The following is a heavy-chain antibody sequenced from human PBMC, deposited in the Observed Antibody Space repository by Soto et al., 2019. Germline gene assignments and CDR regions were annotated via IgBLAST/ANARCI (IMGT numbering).Heavy chain of an antibody. CDR2: IYYSGNT. CDR1: CGPINSDAYF. J-gene: IGHJ3*01. D-gene: IGHD3-16*01. CDR3: AIASAITHETLA. Sequence: TLSLTCTVSCGPINSDAYFWSWVRQHPGKGLEWIGYIYYSGNTYNNPSLKSRVSISIDTSKNQFSLSLESVTAADTGVYSCAIASAITHETLAWGQGTMVTVSS. V-gene: IGHV4-31*03.